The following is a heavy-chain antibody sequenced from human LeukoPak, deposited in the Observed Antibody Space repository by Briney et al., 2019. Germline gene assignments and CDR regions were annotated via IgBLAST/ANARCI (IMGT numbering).Heavy chain of an antibody. CDR3: ARELHVERDDY. Sequence: GASVEVSCKASGFVFTSYGFTWVRQAPGQGLEWMGWISANDGKTHYSEKHQGRVTMSTDTVTSTAYMELRSLRSDDTAVYYCARELHVERDDYWGQGTLVTVSS. D-gene: IGHD1-1*01. J-gene: IGHJ4*02. CDR1: GFVFTSYG. V-gene: IGHV1-18*01. CDR2: ISANDGKT.